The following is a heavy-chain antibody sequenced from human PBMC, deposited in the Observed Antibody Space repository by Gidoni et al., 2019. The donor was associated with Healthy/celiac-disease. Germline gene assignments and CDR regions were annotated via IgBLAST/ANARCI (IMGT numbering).Heavy chain of an antibody. V-gene: IGHV3-53*02. CDR2: IYSGGST. Sequence: EVQLVETGGGLIQPGGSLRLSCAASGFTVSSNYMSWVRQAPGKGLEWVSVIYSGGSTYYADSVKGRFTISRDNSKNTLYLQMNSLRAEDTAVYYCARGATDYDILTGYYVNWYFDLWGRGTLVTVYS. J-gene: IGHJ2*01. CDR1: GFTVSSNY. CDR3: ARGATDYDILTGYYVNWYFDL. D-gene: IGHD3-9*01.